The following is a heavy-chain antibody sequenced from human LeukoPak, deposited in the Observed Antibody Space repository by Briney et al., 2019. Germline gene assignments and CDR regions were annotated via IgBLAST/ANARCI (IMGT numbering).Heavy chain of an antibody. Sequence: PSETLSLTCAVYGGSFSGYYWSWIRHPPGKGREWIGEINHSGSTNYNPSLKSRVTISVDTSKNQFSLKLSSVTAADTAVYYCARPIWSRKHTSGAFDIWGQGTMVTVSS. CDR3: ARPIWSRKHTSGAFDI. D-gene: IGHD3-10*01. CDR1: GGSFSGYY. V-gene: IGHV4-34*01. CDR2: INHSGST. J-gene: IGHJ3*02.